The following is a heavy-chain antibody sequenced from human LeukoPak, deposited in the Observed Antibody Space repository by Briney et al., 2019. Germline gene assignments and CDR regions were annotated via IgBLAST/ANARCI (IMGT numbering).Heavy chain of an antibody. CDR2: IIPIFGTA. CDR1: GGTFSSYA. D-gene: IGHD6-13*01. V-gene: IGHV1-69*13. Sequence: SVKVSCKASGGTFSSYAISWVRQAPGQGLEWMGGIIPIFGTANYAQKFQGRVTITADESTSTAYMELSSLRSEDTAVYYCAAGMYSSSWYGHFDYWGQGTLVTVSS. J-gene: IGHJ4*02. CDR3: AAGMYSSSWYGHFDY.